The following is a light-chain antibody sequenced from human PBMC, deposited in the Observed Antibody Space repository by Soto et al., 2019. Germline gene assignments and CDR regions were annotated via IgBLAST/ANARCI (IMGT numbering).Light chain of an antibody. Sequence: EVVLTQSPGTLSLSPGERATLSCRASQSVSNTYVAWYQHIPGQTPRLLIYGASNRATGIPDRFSGSGSGTDFTLTINRLEPEDFAVYYCQQHDNSPWMFGQGTKVDIK. CDR3: QQHDNSPWM. V-gene: IGKV3-20*01. J-gene: IGKJ1*01. CDR2: GAS. CDR1: QSVSNTY.